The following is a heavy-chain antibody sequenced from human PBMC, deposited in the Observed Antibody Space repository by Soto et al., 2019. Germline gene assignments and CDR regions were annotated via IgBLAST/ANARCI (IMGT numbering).Heavy chain of an antibody. Sequence: SETLSLTCTVSGGSISSYYWSWIRQPPGKGLEWIGYIYYSGSTNYNPSLKSRVTISVDTSKNQFSLKLSSVTAADTAVYYCARIPHYDFWSGPTRYYYYGMDVWGQGTTVTVS. V-gene: IGHV4-59*01. CDR1: GGSISSYY. CDR3: ARIPHYDFWSGPTRYYYYGMDV. J-gene: IGHJ6*02. CDR2: IYYSGST. D-gene: IGHD3-3*01.